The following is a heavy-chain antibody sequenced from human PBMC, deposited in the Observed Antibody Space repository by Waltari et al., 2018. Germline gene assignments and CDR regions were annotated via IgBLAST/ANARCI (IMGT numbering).Heavy chain of an antibody. CDR3: AIPQGDY. V-gene: IGHV3-48*03. J-gene: IGHJ4*02. Sequence: EVQLVQSGAEVKKPGESLKISCTGSGFPFRSYEMNWVRQAPGKGLEWVSYISSSGSTIYYADSVKGRFTISRDNAKNSLYLQMNSLRAEDTAVYYCAIPQGDYWGQGTLVTVSS. CDR2: ISSSGSTI. CDR1: GFPFRSYE.